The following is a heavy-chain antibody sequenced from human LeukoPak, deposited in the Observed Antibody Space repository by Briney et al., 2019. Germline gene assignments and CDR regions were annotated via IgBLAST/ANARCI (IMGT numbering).Heavy chain of an antibody. D-gene: IGHD2-2*01. CDR3: AKGSRYCSSTSCHMLDY. V-gene: IGHV3-74*01. CDR2: INTDGSST. J-gene: IGHJ4*02. CDR1: GFTFSSYW. Sequence: HPGGSLRLSCAASGFTFSSYWMHWVRQAPGKGLVWVSRINTDGSSTSYADSVKGRFTISRDNAKNTLYLQMNSLRAEDTAVYYCAKGSRYCSSTSCHMLDYWGQGTLVTVSS.